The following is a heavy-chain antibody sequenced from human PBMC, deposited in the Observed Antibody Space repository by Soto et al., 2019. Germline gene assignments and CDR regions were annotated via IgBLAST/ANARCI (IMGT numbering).Heavy chain of an antibody. CDR3: AREMIAVAGFDY. V-gene: IGHV3-30-3*01. CDR2: ISYDGSNK. CDR1: GFTFSSYA. J-gene: IGHJ4*02. D-gene: IGHD6-19*01. Sequence: GGSLRLSCAASGFTFSSYAMHWVRQAPGKGLEWVAVISYDGSNKYYADSVKGRFTISRDNSKNTLYLQMNSLRAEDTAVYYCAREMIAVAGFDYWGQGTLVTVSS.